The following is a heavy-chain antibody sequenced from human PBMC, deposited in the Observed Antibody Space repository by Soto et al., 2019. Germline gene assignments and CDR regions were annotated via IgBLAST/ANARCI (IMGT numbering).Heavy chain of an antibody. CDR2: IYYSGST. CDR3: AREGPASYGMDV. Sequence: QVQLQESGPGLVKPSETLSLTCTVSGGSISSYYWSWIRQPPGKGLEWIGYIYYSGSTNYNPSLKRRVTISVDTSKNQFSLKLSSVTAADTAVYYCAREGPASYGMDVWGQGTTVTVSS. CDR1: GGSISSYY. V-gene: IGHV4-59*01. J-gene: IGHJ6*02.